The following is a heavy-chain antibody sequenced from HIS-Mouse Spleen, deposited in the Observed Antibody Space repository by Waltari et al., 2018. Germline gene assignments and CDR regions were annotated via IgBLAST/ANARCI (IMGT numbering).Heavy chain of an antibody. D-gene: IGHD4-17*01. CDR3: ARDAAVTYFDY. J-gene: IGHJ4*02. V-gene: IGHV3-74*01. Sequence: EVQLVESGGGLVQPGGSLRLSCAAPGFTFSSYSITCVRQAPGKGLVWVSRINSDGSSTSYADSVKGRFTISRDNAKNTLYLQMNSLRAEDTAVYYCARDAAVTYFDYWGQGTLVTVSS. CDR1: GFTFSSYS. CDR2: INSDGSST.